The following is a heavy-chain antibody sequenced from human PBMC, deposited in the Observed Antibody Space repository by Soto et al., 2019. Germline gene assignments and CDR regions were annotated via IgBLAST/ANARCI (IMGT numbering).Heavy chain of an antibody. D-gene: IGHD3-22*01. CDR1: GYTFTSYG. CDR2: ISAYNGNT. Sequence: QVQLVQSGAEVKKPGASVKVSCKASGYTFTSYGISWVRQAPGQGLEWMGWISAYNGNTNYAQKLQGRVTMTTDTTTSTADMELGSLRSDDTAVYYCARDDYSDRSGYYFDYWGQGTLVTVSS. J-gene: IGHJ4*02. V-gene: IGHV1-18*01. CDR3: ARDDYSDRSGYYFDY.